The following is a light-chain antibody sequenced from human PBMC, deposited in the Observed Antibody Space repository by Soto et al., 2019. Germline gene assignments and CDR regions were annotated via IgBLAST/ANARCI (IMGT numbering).Light chain of an antibody. V-gene: IGKV1-9*01. CDR3: QQLYTLPFT. CDR2: EAS. J-gene: IGKJ5*01. CDR1: HDISTF. Sequence: DIQLTQSPSPLSASMGDRVTITCPASHDISTFLAWYQQKPGKAPKLLIYEASTLQSGVPSRFSGSGSGTEFTLTSSGLLPEDFAAYHCQQLYTLPFTFGQGTRLEIK.